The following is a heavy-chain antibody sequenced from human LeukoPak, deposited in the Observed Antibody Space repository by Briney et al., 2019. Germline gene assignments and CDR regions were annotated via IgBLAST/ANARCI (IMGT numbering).Heavy chain of an antibody. CDR3: ARGYSSGSSSFDY. CDR2: IYSGGST. V-gene: IGHV3-53*01. J-gene: IGHJ4*02. Sequence: GGSLRLSCSASGFTVSSNYMSWVRQAPGKGLEWVSVIYSGGSTYYADSVKGRFTISRDNSKNTLYLQMNSLRAEDTAVYYCARGYSSGSSSFDYWGQGTLVTVSS. D-gene: IGHD6-19*01. CDR1: GFTVSSNY.